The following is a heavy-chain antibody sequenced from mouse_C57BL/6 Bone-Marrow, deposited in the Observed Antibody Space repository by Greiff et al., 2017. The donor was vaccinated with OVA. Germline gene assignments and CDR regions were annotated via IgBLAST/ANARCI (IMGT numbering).Heavy chain of an antibody. V-gene: IGHV2-3*01. J-gene: IGHJ1*03. CDR3: AKKADSGSSYVRYWYFDV. CDR1: VFSLTSYG. CDR2: IWGDGST. D-gene: IGHD1-1*01. Sequence: QVQLKESGPGLVAPSQSLSITCTVSVFSLTSYGVSWVRQPPGKGLEWLGVIWGDGSTNYHSALISRLSISKENSKSQVFLKLNSLHTDDTATYYCAKKADSGSSYVRYWYFDVWGTGTTVTVSS.